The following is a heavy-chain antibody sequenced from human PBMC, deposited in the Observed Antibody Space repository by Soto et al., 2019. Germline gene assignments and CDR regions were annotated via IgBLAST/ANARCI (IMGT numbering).Heavy chain of an antibody. CDR1: GFTFSSYA. J-gene: IGHJ4*02. D-gene: IGHD3-3*01. V-gene: IGHV3-30-3*01. CDR3: ARPHGNRFLEWLLYGQIDY. Sequence: PGGSLRLSCAASGFTFSSYAMHWVRQAPGKGLEWVAVISYDGSNKYYADSVKGRFTISRDNSKNTLYLQMNSLRAEDTAVYYCARPHGNRFLEWLLYGQIDYWGEGT. CDR2: ISYDGSNK.